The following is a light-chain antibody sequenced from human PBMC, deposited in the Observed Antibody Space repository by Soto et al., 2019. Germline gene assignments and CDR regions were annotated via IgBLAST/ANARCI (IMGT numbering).Light chain of an antibody. V-gene: IGKV1-39*01. CDR3: QQYDNLPLI. CDR2: AAS. Sequence: DIQITQSPSSLSASVGDRVTITCRASQSISSYLNWYQQKPGKAPKLLIYAASSLQSGVPSRFSGSGSGTAFTLTISSLQPEDFATYYCQQYDNLPLIFGQGTRLEIK. J-gene: IGKJ5*01. CDR1: QSISSY.